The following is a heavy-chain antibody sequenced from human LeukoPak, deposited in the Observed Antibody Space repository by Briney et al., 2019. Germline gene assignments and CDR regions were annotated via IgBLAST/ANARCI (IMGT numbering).Heavy chain of an antibody. CDR3: TRGAGWLIDY. CDR1: DDSISDYY. CDR2: FYNSGRS. J-gene: IGHJ4*02. D-gene: IGHD3-16*01. V-gene: IGHV4-59*01. Sequence: PSETLALTCTVSDDSISDYYRGWIRQPPGKGLEWIGYFYNSGRSTYNPSLKSRVTISADTSKNHFSLQLNSVTTADTAVYYCTRGAGWLIDYWGQGILVTASS.